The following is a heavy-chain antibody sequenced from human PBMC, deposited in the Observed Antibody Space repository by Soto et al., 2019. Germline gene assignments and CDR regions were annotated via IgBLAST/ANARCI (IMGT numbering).Heavy chain of an antibody. CDR2: MNPNSGNT. CDR3: ARGLGYCSSTSCSWGRNRNWFDP. Sequence: GASVKVSCKASGYTFTSYDINWVRQATGQGLEWMGWMNPNSGNTGYAQKFQGRVTMTRNTSISTAYMELSSLRSEDTAVYYCARGLGYCSSTSCSWGRNRNWFDPWGQGTLVTVSS. CDR1: GYTFTSYD. V-gene: IGHV1-8*01. D-gene: IGHD2-2*01. J-gene: IGHJ5*02.